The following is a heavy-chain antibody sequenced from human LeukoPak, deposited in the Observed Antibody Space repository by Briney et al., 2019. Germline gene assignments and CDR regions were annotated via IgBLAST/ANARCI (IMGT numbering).Heavy chain of an antibody. CDR2: IYSGGST. D-gene: IGHD1-26*01. V-gene: IGHV3-66*01. CDR3: ARDLRTGIVGAFDI. CDR1: GFTVSSNY. Sequence: PGGSLRLSCAASGFTVSSNYMSWVRQAPGKGLEWVSLIYSGGSTYYADSVKGRFTISRDNSKNTLYLQMNSLRAEDTAVYYCARDLRTGIVGAFDIWGQGTMVTVSS. J-gene: IGHJ3*02.